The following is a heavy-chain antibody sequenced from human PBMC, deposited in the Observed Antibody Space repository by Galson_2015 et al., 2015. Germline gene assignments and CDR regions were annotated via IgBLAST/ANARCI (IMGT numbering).Heavy chain of an antibody. CDR1: GGTFSSYA. J-gene: IGHJ6*02. CDR2: IIPIFGTA. D-gene: IGHD3-10*01. V-gene: IGHV1-69*13. CDR3: ASSYGKIMPEIRYYGMDV. Sequence: SVKVSCKASGGTFSSYAISWVRQAPGQGLEWMGGIIPIFGTANYAQKFQGRVTITADESTSTAYMVLSSLRSEDTAMYYCASSYGKIMPEIRYYGMDVWGQGTTVTVSS.